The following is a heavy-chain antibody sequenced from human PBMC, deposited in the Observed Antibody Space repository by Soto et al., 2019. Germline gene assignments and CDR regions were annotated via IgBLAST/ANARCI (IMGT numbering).Heavy chain of an antibody. CDR1: GFTVSSNY. CDR2: IYSGGST. V-gene: IGHV3-66*01. CDR3: ATDDYGDYRYFDS. Sequence: EVQLVESGGGLVQPGGSLRLSCAASGFTVSSNYMSWVRQAPGKGLEGVSVIYSGGSTYYADSVKGRFTISRDNSKNTLYLQMNSLRAEDTAVYYCATDDYGDYRYFDSWGQGALVPVSS. D-gene: IGHD4-17*01. J-gene: IGHJ4*02.